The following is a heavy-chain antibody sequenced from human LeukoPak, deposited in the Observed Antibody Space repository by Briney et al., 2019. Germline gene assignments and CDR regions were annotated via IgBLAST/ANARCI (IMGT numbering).Heavy chain of an antibody. D-gene: IGHD6-19*01. V-gene: IGHV3-23*01. CDR2: ISGSGGST. J-gene: IGHJ4*02. CDR3: AAGYTTGWYVRYFDY. Sequence: PGASLRLSCVASGFTLSNYAMSWVRQAPGKGLEWVSSISGSGGSTYQAENVEGRFTISRDNSKNTLYLQMNSLRDEDTAIYYCAAGYTTGWYVRYFDYWGQGTLVTVSS. CDR1: GFTLSNYA.